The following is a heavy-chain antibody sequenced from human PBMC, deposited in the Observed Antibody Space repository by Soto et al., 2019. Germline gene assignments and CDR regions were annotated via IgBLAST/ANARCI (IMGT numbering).Heavy chain of an antibody. CDR2: ISYDGSNK. CDR1: GFTFSSYG. D-gene: IGHD3-22*01. J-gene: IGHJ4*02. CDR3: ARNYYDSSGYYYVPHY. Sequence: QVQLVESGGGVVQPGRSLRLSCAASGFTFSSYGMHWVRQAPGKGLEWVAVISYDGSNKYYADSVKGRFTISRDNSKNTLYLQMNSLRAEDTAVYYCARNYYDSSGYYYVPHYWGQGTLVTVSS. V-gene: IGHV3-30*03.